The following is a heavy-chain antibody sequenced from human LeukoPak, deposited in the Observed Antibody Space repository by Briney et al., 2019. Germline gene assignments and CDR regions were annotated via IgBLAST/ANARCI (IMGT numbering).Heavy chain of an antibody. V-gene: IGHV5-51*01. Sequence: GESLKISCKGSGYSFSNYWIGWVRQMPGKGLEWMVSIYPVFSDTRFSLSFQGQVTISADKSISTAYLQWSSLKASHTALYYCARKSGSYYYFDYWGQGTLVTVSS. J-gene: IGHJ4*02. CDR3: ARKSGSYYYFDY. CDR2: IYPVFSDT. D-gene: IGHD1-26*01. CDR1: GYSFSNYW.